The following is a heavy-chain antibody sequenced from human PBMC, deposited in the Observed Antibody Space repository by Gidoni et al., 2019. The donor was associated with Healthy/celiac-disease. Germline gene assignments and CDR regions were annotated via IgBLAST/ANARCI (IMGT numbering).Heavy chain of an antibody. J-gene: IGHJ6*02. Sequence: VQLVEPGRGLVMPVGSLRHSCAASGFTFSSYSMTWVRQAPGKWLEWVSSISSSCSYIYYASSVKVRFTISRDNAKNSLYLQMNSLRAEYTAVYYCARGTIVVDYDGMDVWGQGTTVTVSS. CDR3: ARGTIVVDYDGMDV. CDR1: GFTFSSYS. CDR2: ISSSCSYI. V-gene: IGHV3-21*01. D-gene: IGHD1-1*01.